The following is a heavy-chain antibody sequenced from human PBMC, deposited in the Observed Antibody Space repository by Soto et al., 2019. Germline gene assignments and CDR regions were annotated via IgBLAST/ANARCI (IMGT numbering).Heavy chain of an antibody. CDR2: IIPIFGTA. CDR1: GGTFSSYA. V-gene: IGHV1-69*12. Sequence: QVQLVQSGAEVKKPGSSVKVSCKASGGTFSSYAISWVRQAPGQGLEWMGGIIPIFGTANYAQKFQGRVTSTADESTSTAYMELSSLRTKDTAVYYCARVVTVVKAFHYWYFDLWGRGTLVTVSS. D-gene: IGHD2-15*01. CDR3: ARVVTVVKAFHYWYFDL. J-gene: IGHJ2*01.